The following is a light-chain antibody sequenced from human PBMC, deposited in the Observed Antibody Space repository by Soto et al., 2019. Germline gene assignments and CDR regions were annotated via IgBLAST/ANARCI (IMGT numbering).Light chain of an antibody. CDR2: DVS. Sequence: QSALTQPASVSGSLGQSITISCTGTSSDIGGYNYVSWYQQHPGKAPKVMIYDVSDRPSGVSNRFSGSKSDNTASLTISGLQAEDEADYYCSSYTTSSTVVFGGGTKLTVL. CDR3: SSYTTSSTVV. V-gene: IGLV2-14*03. J-gene: IGLJ2*01. CDR1: SSDIGGYNY.